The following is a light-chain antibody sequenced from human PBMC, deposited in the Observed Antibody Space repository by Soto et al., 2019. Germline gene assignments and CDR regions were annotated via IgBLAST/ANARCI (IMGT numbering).Light chain of an antibody. Sequence: SYELTQPPSVSVAPGQTATITCGGDNIGNINVHWYQQRPGQAPILVVYSDDDRPSGIPARFSGSNSGNTATLTISRVEAGDEADYYCQVWHRRSDHYVFGTGTKVTVL. CDR3: QVWHRRSDHYV. J-gene: IGLJ1*01. CDR2: SDD. V-gene: IGLV3-21*02. CDR1: NIGNIN.